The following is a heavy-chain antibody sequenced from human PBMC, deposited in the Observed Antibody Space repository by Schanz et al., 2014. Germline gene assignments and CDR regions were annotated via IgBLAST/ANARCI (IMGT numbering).Heavy chain of an antibody. CDR3: ARGRTFDY. Sequence: VQLVQSGAEVKRPGASVRVSCKASGYTFTSYDFNWVRQAPGQGLEWMGWMNPDSGNTGYAQKFRGRVTMTRNTSMSTAYIERHILTSEDTAVYYCARGRTFDYWGQGTLVTVSS. CDR2: MNPDSGNT. J-gene: IGHJ4*02. V-gene: IGHV1-8*01. CDR1: GYTFTSYD.